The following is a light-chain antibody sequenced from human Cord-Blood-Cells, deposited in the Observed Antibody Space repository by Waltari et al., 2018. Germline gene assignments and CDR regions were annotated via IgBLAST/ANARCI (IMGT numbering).Light chain of an antibody. CDR2: DVS. CDR3: CSYAGSYFYV. CDR1: SSDVGGYNY. V-gene: IGLV2-11*01. Sequence: QSALTQPRSVSGSPGQSVTISCTGTSSDVGGYNYVSWYQQHPGKAPKLMIYDVSKRPAGVPDRFSGSQSGNTASLTISGLQAEDEADYYCCSYAGSYFYVFGTGTKVTVL. J-gene: IGLJ1*01.